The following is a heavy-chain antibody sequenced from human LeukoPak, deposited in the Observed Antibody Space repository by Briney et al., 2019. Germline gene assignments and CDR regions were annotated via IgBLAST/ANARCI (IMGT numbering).Heavy chain of an antibody. D-gene: IGHD3-3*01. Sequence: AGGSLRLSCAASGFTFDDYAMHWVRQAPGKGLEWVSGISWNSGSIGYADSVKGRFTISRDNDKNSLYLQMNSLRAEDTALYYCAKEDFWSGNDEDNWFDPWGQGTLVTVSS. CDR3: AKEDFWSGNDEDNWFDP. CDR2: ISWNSGSI. J-gene: IGHJ5*02. V-gene: IGHV3-9*01. CDR1: GFTFDDYA.